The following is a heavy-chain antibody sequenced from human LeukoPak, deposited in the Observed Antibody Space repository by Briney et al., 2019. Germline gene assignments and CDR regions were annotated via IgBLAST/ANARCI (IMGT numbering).Heavy chain of an antibody. CDR2: INPSGSST. D-gene: IGHD3-3*01. V-gene: IGHV1-46*01. J-gene: IGHJ6*03. Sequence: ASVKVSCKASGYTFTSYYMHWVRQAPGQGLEWMGIINPSGSSTSYAQKFQGRVTMTRDLSTSTVYMELSSLRSEDMAVYYCARARYETRIWPKSRYDYYHYMDVWGKGTTVTVSS. CDR3: ARARYETRIWPKSRYDYYHYMDV. CDR1: GYTFTSYY.